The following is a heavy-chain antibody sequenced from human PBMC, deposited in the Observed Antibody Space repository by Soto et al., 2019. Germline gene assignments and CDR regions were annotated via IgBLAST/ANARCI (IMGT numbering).Heavy chain of an antibody. J-gene: IGHJ2*01. CDR2: ISSSSSTI. D-gene: IGHD3-9*01. Sequence: EVQLVESGGGLVQPGGSLRLSCAASGFTFSSYSMNWVRQAPGKGLEWVSYISSSSSTIYYADSVKGRFTISRDNAKNSLYLQMNSLRDEDTAVYYCARDSIDYQVWYFDLWGRGTLVTVSS. CDR3: ARDSIDYQVWYFDL. CDR1: GFTFSSYS. V-gene: IGHV3-48*02.